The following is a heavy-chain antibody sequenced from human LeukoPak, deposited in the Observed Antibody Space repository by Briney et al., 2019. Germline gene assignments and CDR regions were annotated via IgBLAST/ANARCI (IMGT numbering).Heavy chain of an antibody. D-gene: IGHD5-12*01. V-gene: IGHV3-43*02. J-gene: IGHJ4*02. CDR1: GFTFDDYA. Sequence: GGSLRLSCAASGFTFDDYAMHWVRHAPGKGLEWVSLISGDGGSTYYADSVKGRFTISRDNSKNSLYLQMNSLRTEDTALYYCAKDRGRYSGYDYIDYWGQGTLVTVSS. CDR2: ISGDGGST. CDR3: AKDRGRYSGYDYIDY.